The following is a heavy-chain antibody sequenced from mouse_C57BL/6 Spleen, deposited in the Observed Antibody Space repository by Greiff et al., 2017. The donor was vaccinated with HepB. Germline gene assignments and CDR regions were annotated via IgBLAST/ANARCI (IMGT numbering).Heavy chain of an antibody. CDR2: ISSGSSTI. D-gene: IGHD1-1*01. V-gene: IGHV5-17*01. J-gene: IGHJ2*01. CDR1: GFTFSDYG. Sequence: DVQLVESGGGLVKPGGSLKLSCAASGFTFSDYGMHWVRQAPEKGLEWVAYISSGSSTIYYADTVKGRFTISRDNAKNTLFLQMTSLRSEDTAMYYCARSYYYGSSDEDYWGQGTTLTVAS. CDR3: ARSYYYGSSDEDY.